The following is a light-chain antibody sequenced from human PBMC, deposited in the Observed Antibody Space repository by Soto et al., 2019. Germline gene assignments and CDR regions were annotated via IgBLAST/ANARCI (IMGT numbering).Light chain of an antibody. CDR3: QQYVSSPPAYT. CDR1: QSVSSSY. CDR2: NAS. V-gene: IGKV3-20*01. Sequence: EIVLTQSPGTLSLSPGERATLSCRASQSVSSSYLAWYQQKPGQAPRLLIYNASNRATGIPDRFSGSGSGTDFTLTISRLEPEDFAVYYCQQYVSSPPAYTFGQGTKLESK. J-gene: IGKJ2*01.